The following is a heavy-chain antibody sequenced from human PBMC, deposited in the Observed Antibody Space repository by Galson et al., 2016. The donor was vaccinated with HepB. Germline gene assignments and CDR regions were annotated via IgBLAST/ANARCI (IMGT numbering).Heavy chain of an antibody. V-gene: IGHV3-15*01. CDR2: IRSRTDGGTT. J-gene: IGHJ6*02. CDR3: TTGDGPFYDFWSGYGYYGLDV. CDR1: GYTFTNYW. Sequence: LRLSCAASGYTFTNYWMSWIRQAPGKGLEWVGRIRSRTDGGTTDYAAPVKGRFTISRDDSKNTLSLQMNSLKTEDTAVYYCTTGDGPFYDFWSGYGYYGLDVWGQGTTVTVSS. D-gene: IGHD3-3*01.